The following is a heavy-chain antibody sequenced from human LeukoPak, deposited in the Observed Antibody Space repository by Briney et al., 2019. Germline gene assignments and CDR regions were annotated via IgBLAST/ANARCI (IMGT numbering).Heavy chain of an antibody. CDR2: INHSGST. J-gene: IGHJ6*03. CDR3: ARGQSTYYYGSSGYYFGAPHYYYYYMDV. D-gene: IGHD3-22*01. CDR1: GGSFSGYY. V-gene: IGHV4-34*01. Sequence: PSETLSLTCAVYGGSFSGYYWSWIRQPPGKGLEWIGEINHSGSTNYNPSLKSRVTISVDTSKNQFSLKLSSVTAADTAVYYCARGQSTYYYGSSGYYFGAPHYYYYYMDVWGKGTTVTVSS.